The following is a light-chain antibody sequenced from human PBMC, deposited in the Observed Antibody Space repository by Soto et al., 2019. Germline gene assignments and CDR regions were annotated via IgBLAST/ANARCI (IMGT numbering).Light chain of an antibody. Sequence: IVLTQSPCTLSLSPGERATLSFRASQSVSNSYLAWYQQKPGQAPRLLIYDASSRATGISDRFSGSGSGTDFSVTISRLEPEDVAVYYCQRHGGSPYTFGHGTKLEIK. J-gene: IGKJ2*01. CDR1: QSVSNSY. CDR3: QRHGGSPYT. V-gene: IGKV3-20*01. CDR2: DAS.